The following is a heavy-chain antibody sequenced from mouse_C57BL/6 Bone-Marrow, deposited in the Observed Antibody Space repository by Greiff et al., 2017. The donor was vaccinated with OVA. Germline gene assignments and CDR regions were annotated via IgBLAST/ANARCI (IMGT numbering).Heavy chain of an antibody. V-gene: IGHV5-12*01. D-gene: IGHD1-1*01. Sequence: DVQLVESGGGLVQPGGSLKLSCAASGFTFSDYYMYWVRQTPEKRLEWVAYISNGGGSTYYPDTVKGRFTISRDNAKNTLYLQMSRLKSEDTAMYYCARHPFYYYGSSSSWYFDVWGTGTTVTVSS. CDR3: ARHPFYYYGSSSSWYFDV. CDR1: GFTFSDYY. J-gene: IGHJ1*03. CDR2: ISNGGGST.